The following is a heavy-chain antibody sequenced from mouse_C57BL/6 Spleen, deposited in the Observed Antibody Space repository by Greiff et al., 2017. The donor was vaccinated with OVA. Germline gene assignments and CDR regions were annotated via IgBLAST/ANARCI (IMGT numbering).Heavy chain of an antibody. Sequence: EVQLQQSGPELVKPGASVKISCKASGYTFTDYYMNWVKQSHGKSLEWIGDINPNNGGTSYNQKFKGKATLTVDKSSSTAYMELRSLTSEDSAVYYCARSAIYYDYGLYAMDYWGQGTSVTVSS. V-gene: IGHV1-26*01. CDR2: INPNNGGT. CDR3: ARSAIYYDYGLYAMDY. CDR1: GYTFTDYY. J-gene: IGHJ4*01. D-gene: IGHD2-4*01.